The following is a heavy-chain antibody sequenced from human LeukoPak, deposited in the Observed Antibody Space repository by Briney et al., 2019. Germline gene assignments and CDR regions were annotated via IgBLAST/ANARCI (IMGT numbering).Heavy chain of an antibody. D-gene: IGHD3-9*01. Sequence: GGSLRLSCAASGFTFDSYSMSWVRQAPGKGLEWVSYITSGSSTIYYPDSVKGRFTISRDNAKNSLYLQMNSLRTEDTAVYYCAKKVGYDILTGWYYFDYWGQGTLVTVSS. CDR3: AKKVGYDILTGWYYFDY. J-gene: IGHJ4*02. CDR1: GFTFDSYS. V-gene: IGHV3-48*04. CDR2: ITSGSSTI.